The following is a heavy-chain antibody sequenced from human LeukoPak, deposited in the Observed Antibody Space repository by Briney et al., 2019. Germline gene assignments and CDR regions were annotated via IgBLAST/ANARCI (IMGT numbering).Heavy chain of an antibody. CDR1: GFIFSNYA. J-gene: IGHJ4*02. V-gene: IGHV3-23*01. CDR3: ASYDYGDYAPLDY. CDR2: ISGRGGST. Sequence: PGGSLRLSCVASGFIFSNYAMSWVRQAPGKGLEWVSSISGRGGSTYYADSVKDRFTISRDNSKNTLYLQMNSLRAEDTAVYYCASYDYGDYAPLDYWGQGALVTVPS. D-gene: IGHD4-17*01.